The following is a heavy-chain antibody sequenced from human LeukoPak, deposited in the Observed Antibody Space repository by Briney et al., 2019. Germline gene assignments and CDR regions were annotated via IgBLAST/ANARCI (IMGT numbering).Heavy chain of an antibody. CDR2: IRSKANSYTT. CDR1: GFTFSSYS. Sequence: VKPGGSLRLSCAASGFTFSSYSMNWVRQAPGKGLEWVGRIRSKANSYTTQYAASVKGRFTISRDDSKNSLYLQMNSLKTEDTAVYYCAAVGVVLPAALDYWGQGTLVTVSS. CDR3: AAVGVVLPAALDY. J-gene: IGHJ4*02. V-gene: IGHV3-72*01. D-gene: IGHD2-2*01.